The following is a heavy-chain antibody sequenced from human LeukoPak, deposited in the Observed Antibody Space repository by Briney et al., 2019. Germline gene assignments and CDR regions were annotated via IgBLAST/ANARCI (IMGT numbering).Heavy chain of an antibody. CDR2: ISGSGGGT. D-gene: IGHD5-12*01. V-gene: IGHV3-23*01. CDR3: AKRVPTRYFDY. Sequence: GGSLRLSCAASGFTFSSYAMNWVRQAPGKGLEWVSVISGSGGGTYYADSVKGRFTISRDNSNKTLYLQMNSLRAEDTAVYYCAKRVPTRYFDYWGQGTLVTVSS. J-gene: IGHJ4*02. CDR1: GFTFSSYA.